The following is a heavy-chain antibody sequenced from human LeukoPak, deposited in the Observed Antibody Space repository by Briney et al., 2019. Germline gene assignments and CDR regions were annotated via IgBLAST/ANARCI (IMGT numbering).Heavy chain of an antibody. CDR1: GFTFNTYN. CDR3: ARDFPGYIYDNSDLDAFDI. CDR2: ISSSSTYI. V-gene: IGHV3-21*01. Sequence: GGSLRLSCAASGFTFNTYNLTWVRQAPGKGLEWVSSISSSSTYIYYGDSVKGRFTISRDNAKNSLYLQMNSLRAEDTAVYYCARDFPGYIYDNSDLDAFDIWGQGTMVTVSS. J-gene: IGHJ3*02. D-gene: IGHD3-22*01.